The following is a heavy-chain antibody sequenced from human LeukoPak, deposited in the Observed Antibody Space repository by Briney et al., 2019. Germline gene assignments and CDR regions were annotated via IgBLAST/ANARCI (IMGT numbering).Heavy chain of an antibody. CDR3: ARGRTAVAEDY. V-gene: IGHV4-31*03. Sequence: SETLSLTCTVSGGSISSGGYYWSWIRQHPGKGLEWIGYIYYSGSTNYNPSLKSRVTISVDTSKNQFSLKLSSVTAADTAVYYCARGRTAVAEDYWGQGTLVTVSS. CDR1: GGSISSGGYY. J-gene: IGHJ4*02. D-gene: IGHD6-19*01. CDR2: IYYSGST.